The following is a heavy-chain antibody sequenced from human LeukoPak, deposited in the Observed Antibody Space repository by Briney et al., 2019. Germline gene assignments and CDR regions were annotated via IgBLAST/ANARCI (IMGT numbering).Heavy chain of an antibody. D-gene: IGHD2-21*02. Sequence: ASVKVSCEASGYTFTGYYMHWVRQAPGQGLEWMGWINPNSGGTNYAQKFQGRVTMTRDTSISTAYMELSRLRSDDTAVYYCARGAVVVTAKAHYYYYYYMDVWGKGTTVTVSS. CDR3: ARGAVVVTAKAHYYYYYYMDV. CDR1: GYTFTGYY. J-gene: IGHJ6*03. V-gene: IGHV1-2*02. CDR2: INPNSGGT.